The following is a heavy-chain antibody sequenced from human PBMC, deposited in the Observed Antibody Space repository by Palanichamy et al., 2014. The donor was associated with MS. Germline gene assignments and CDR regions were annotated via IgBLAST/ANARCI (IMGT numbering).Heavy chain of an antibody. CDR3: ATEVYYDTRGPFDY. J-gene: IGHJ4*02. CDR2: FDPKDGKT. V-gene: IGHV1-24*01. Sequence: VRQTPGKWLEWVGRFDPKDGKTIYAQKFQGRVTMTEDTSTEIANMELSSLRSEDTAVYYCATEVYYDTRGPFDYWGQGTLVTVSS. D-gene: IGHD3-22*01.